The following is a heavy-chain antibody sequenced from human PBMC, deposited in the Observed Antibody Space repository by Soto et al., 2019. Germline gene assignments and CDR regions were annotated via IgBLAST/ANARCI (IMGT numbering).Heavy chain of an antibody. Sequence: QVQLVQSGADVKKPGASVKISCKASGYNFTQYRIHWVRQAPGQRLEWMGWITAGDAKTEYSQKFQGRVTISRDISATTVYLDLDSLRSEDTAVYYCARDLYSSSWFRFYPWGWGTQVIVSS. CDR3: ARDLYSSSWFRFYP. D-gene: IGHD2-2*01. CDR2: ITAGDAKT. V-gene: IGHV1-3*01. CDR1: GYNFTQYR. J-gene: IGHJ5*02.